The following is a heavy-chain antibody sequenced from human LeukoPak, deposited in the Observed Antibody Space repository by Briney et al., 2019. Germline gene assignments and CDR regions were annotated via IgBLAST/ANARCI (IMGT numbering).Heavy chain of an antibody. CDR1: GFTFSSYA. CDR2: ISNSGGTT. CDR3: AKATGYLL. V-gene: IGHV3-23*01. Sequence: GGTLRLSCAASGFTFSSYAMSWVRQAPGKGLEWVSTISNSGGTTYYADSVKGRFTISRDDSENTLYLQMNSLRAEDTAVYYCAKATGYLLWGQGTLVTVSS. J-gene: IGHJ4*02. D-gene: IGHD1-14*01.